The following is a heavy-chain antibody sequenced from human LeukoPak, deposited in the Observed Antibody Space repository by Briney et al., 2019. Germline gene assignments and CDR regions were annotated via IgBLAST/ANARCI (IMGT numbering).Heavy chain of an antibody. CDR1: GFTFDDYA. J-gene: IGHJ4*02. V-gene: IGHV3-9*03. D-gene: IGHD6-13*01. CDR3: ARSGQQLAYLDY. CDR2: ISWNSGSI. Sequence: GGSLRLSCAASGFTFDDYAMHWVRQAPGKGLEWVSGISWNSGSIGYADSVKGRFTISRDNAKNSLYLQMNSLRAEDMALYYCARSGQQLAYLDYWGQGTLVTVSS.